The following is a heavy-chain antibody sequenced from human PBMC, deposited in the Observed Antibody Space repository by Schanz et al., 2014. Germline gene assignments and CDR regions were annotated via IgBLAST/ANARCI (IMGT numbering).Heavy chain of an antibody. V-gene: IGHV3-23*01. CDR3: AKRDHDMQSLPLDY. CDR1: GFTFSNYA. D-gene: IGHD3-9*01. Sequence: EVQLLESGGGLVQPGGSLRLSCAASGFTFSNYAMGWVRQTPGKGLEWVSTLSGSGAGTFYADSVKGRFTISRDNSENTLYLQMNSLRAEDTAVYYCAKRDHDMQSLPLDYWGQGTLVIVSS. J-gene: IGHJ4*02. CDR2: LSGSGAGT.